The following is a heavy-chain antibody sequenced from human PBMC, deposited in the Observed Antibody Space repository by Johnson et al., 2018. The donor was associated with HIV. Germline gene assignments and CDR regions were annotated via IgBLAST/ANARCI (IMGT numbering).Heavy chain of an antibody. D-gene: IGHD1-1*01. Sequence: QVQLVESGGGLVQPGGSLRLSCAASGFTFSSYWMSWVRQAPGKGLEWVAVIWYDGSNKYYADSVKGRFTISRDNSKNTLYLQMNSLRAEDTAVYYWAKDWDWNHAFDIWGQGTMVTVSS. V-gene: IGHV3-30*02. CDR3: AKDWDWNHAFDI. CDR2: IWYDGSNK. CDR1: GFTFSSYW. J-gene: IGHJ3*02.